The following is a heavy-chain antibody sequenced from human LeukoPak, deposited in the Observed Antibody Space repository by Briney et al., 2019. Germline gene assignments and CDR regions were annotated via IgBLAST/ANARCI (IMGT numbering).Heavy chain of an antibody. V-gene: IGHV1-8*01. CDR1: GYTFTSYD. CDR2: MNPNSGNT. J-gene: IGHJ4*02. CDR3: ARAYRMVRGVIGY. Sequence: ASVKVSCKASGYTFTSYDINWVRQATGQGLEWMGWMNPNSGNTGYAQKFQGRVTMTRNTSISTAYMELSSLRSEDTAVHYCARAYRMVRGVIGYWGQGTLVTVSS. D-gene: IGHD3-10*01.